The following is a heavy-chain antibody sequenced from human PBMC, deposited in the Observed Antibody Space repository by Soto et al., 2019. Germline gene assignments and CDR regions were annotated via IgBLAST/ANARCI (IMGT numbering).Heavy chain of an antibody. CDR1: GFTFSSYE. D-gene: IGHD2-2*01. CDR2: ISSSGSTI. V-gene: IGHV3-48*03. J-gene: IGHJ6*02. CDR3: ASDSSDPDYYYYGMDV. Sequence: GGSLRLSCAASGFTFSSYEMNWVRQAPGKGLEWVSYISSSGSTIYYADSVKGRFTISRENAKNSLYLQMNSLRAEDTAVYYCASDSSDPDYYYYGMDVWGPGPPLTV.